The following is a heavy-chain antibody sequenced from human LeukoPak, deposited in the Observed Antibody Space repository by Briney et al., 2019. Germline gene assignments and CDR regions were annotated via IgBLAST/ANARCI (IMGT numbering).Heavy chain of an antibody. CDR1: GGSISSYY. Sequence: KPSETLSLTCTVSGGSISSYYWSWIRQPAGKGLEWIGRIYTSGSTNYNPSLKSRVTMSVDTSKNQFSLKLSSVNAADTAVYYCARDRGYCSSTSCYRWLDYWGQGTLVTVSS. CDR3: ARDRGYCSSTSCYRWLDY. V-gene: IGHV4-4*07. CDR2: IYTSGST. J-gene: IGHJ4*02. D-gene: IGHD2-2*02.